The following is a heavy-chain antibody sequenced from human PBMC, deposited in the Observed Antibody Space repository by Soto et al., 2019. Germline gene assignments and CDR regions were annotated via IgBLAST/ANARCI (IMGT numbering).Heavy chain of an antibody. CDR3: ARDIMGGNFDI. CDR2: INVDGSEK. Sequence: ELVESGGGSVQPGGSLKLSCAASGFMFVNYWMNWVRQAPGKGLEWVANINVDGSEKYFVESVRGRFTISRDKAKNSVYLQMNSLRGEDAAVYYCARDIMGGNFDIWSQGTLVTVSS. D-gene: IGHD2-8*01. J-gene: IGHJ3*02. V-gene: IGHV3-7*05. CDR1: GFMFVNYW.